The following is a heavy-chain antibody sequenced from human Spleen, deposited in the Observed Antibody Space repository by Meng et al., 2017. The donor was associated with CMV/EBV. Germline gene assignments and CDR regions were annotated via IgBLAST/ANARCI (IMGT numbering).Heavy chain of an antibody. D-gene: IGHD3-10*01. Sequence: SRYSFNEYGRNWERQAPGQGLEWMGWINTVTGNPKYAQGFTGRFVFSLDTSVSTSYLQISNLKPEDTAVYYCAREFYYYASGSYDYWGQGTLVTVSS. J-gene: IGHJ4*02. V-gene: IGHV7-4-1*02. CDR1: RYSFNEYG. CDR2: INTVTGNP. CDR3: AREFYYYASGSYDY.